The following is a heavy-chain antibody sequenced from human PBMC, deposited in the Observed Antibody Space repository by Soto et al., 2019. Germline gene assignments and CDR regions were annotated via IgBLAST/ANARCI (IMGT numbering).Heavy chain of an antibody. Sequence: GGSLRLSCAASGFTFSSYAMHWVRQAPGKGLEWVAVISYDGSNKYYADSVKGRFTISRDNSKNTLYLQMNSLRAEDTAVYYCARDGKGYCSGGSCLPYYYGMDVWGQGTTVTVSS. CDR2: ISYDGSNK. V-gene: IGHV3-30-3*01. CDR3: ARDGKGYCSGGSCLPYYYGMDV. J-gene: IGHJ6*02. D-gene: IGHD2-15*01. CDR1: GFTFSSYA.